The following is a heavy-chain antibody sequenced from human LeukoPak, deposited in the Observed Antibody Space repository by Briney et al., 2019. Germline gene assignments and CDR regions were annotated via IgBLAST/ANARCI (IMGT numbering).Heavy chain of an antibody. CDR2: INHSGST. V-gene: IGHV4-34*01. CDR1: GGSFSGYY. CDR3: ARVRVPMVRGVSP. D-gene: IGHD3-10*01. Sequence: PSETLSLTCAVYGGSFSGYYWSWIRQPPGKGLEWIGEINHSGSTNYNPSLKSRVTISVDTSKNQFSLKLSSVTAADTAVYYCARVRVPMVRGVSPWGQGTLVTVYS. J-gene: IGHJ5*02.